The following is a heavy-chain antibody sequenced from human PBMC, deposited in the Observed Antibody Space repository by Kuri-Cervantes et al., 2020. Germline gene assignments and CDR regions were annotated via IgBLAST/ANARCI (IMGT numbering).Heavy chain of an antibody. Sequence: GESLKISCAASGPIFSNYRMNWVRQAPGKGLEWVSSISSRSSYIYYADSVKGRFTISRDNSKNTLYLQMNSLRAEDTAVYYCANEYYYDSSGYYPGYWGQGTLVTVSS. CDR1: GPIFSNYR. V-gene: IGHV3-21*01. D-gene: IGHD3-22*01. CDR2: ISSRSSYI. CDR3: ANEYYYDSSGYYPGY. J-gene: IGHJ4*02.